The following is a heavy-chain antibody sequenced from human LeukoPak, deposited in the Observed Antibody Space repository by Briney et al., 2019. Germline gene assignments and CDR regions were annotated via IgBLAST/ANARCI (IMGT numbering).Heavy chain of an antibody. CDR1: GGSFSGYY. V-gene: IGHV4-34*01. CDR3: ARQRGYSGYDPYY. J-gene: IGHJ4*02. Sequence: SETLSLTCAVYGGSFSGYYWSWIRQPPGKGLEWIGEINHSGSTNYNPSLKSRVTISVDTSKNQFSLKLSSVTAADTAVYYCARQRGYSGYDPYYWGQGTLVTVSS. D-gene: IGHD5-12*01. CDR2: INHSGST.